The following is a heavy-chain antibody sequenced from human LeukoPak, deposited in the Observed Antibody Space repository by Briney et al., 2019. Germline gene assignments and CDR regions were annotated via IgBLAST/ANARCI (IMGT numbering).Heavy chain of an antibody. CDR2: ISTDGSMT. CDR3: ASFGQQWLESY. V-gene: IGHV3-74*01. Sequence: GGSLRLSCASSGFALSNDWMHWVRQAPGKGLEWVSRISTDGSMTGYTDSVKGRFTIYRDNAKRILYLEMNNLRVEDTAVYYCASFGQQWLESYWGQGTLVTVSS. D-gene: IGHD6-19*01. CDR1: GFALSNDW. J-gene: IGHJ4*02.